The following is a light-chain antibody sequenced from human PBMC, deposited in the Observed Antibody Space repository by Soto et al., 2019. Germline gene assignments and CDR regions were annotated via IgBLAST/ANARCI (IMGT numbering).Light chain of an antibody. Sequence: DIQMTXSPSTLSASVGDRVTITCRASQSISSWLAWYQQKPGKAPKLLIYKASSLESGVPSRFSGSGSGTEFTLTISSLQPDDFATYYCQQYNSYQWTFGQGTKMEIK. J-gene: IGKJ1*01. V-gene: IGKV1-5*03. CDR3: QQYNSYQWT. CDR1: QSISSW. CDR2: KAS.